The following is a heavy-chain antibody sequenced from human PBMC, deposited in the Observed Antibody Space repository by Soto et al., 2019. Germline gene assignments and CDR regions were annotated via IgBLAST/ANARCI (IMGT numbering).Heavy chain of an antibody. Sequence: QVQLVQSGAEVKKPGASVKVSCKASGYTFTSYDIHWVRRATGQGPEWMGWMKPYSGNTVYAQKFQGRVTMTMNTSMSTAYMELSSLRSEDTAVYYCARTRFGAVASTWGQGTLGTVSS. CDR3: ARTRFGAVAST. CDR1: GYTFTSYD. J-gene: IGHJ5*02. V-gene: IGHV1-8*01. D-gene: IGHD3-16*01. CDR2: MKPYSGNT.